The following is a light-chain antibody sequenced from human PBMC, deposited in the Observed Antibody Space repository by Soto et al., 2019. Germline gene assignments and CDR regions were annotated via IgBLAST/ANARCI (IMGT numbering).Light chain of an antibody. Sequence: QSVLTQPPSVSGSPGQSVTISCTGTSSDVGSYNGVSWYQQPPGTAPKLMIYEVSNRPSGVPDRFSGSKSGNTASLTISGLQAEDEADYYCSSYTSSSTLVVFGGGTKLTVL. V-gene: IGLV2-18*02. CDR2: EVS. J-gene: IGLJ2*01. CDR3: SSYTSSSTLVV. CDR1: SSDVGSYNG.